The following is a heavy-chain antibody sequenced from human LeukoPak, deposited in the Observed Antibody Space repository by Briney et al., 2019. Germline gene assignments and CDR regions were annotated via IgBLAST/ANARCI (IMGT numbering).Heavy chain of an antibody. CDR2: INSDGSST. V-gene: IGHV3-74*01. CDR3: ARGRYYGMDV. CDR1: GFTFSSYW. Sequence: PGGSLRLSCAASGFTFSSYWMHWVRQAPGKGLVWVSRINSDGSSTAYADSVKGRLTISRDNAKNTLYLQMNCLRAEDTAVYYCARGRYYGMDVWGQGTTVTVSS. J-gene: IGHJ6*02.